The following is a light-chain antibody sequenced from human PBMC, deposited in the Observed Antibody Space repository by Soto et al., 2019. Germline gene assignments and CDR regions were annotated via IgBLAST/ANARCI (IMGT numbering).Light chain of an antibody. CDR1: QSISNY. V-gene: IGKV1-39*01. CDR2: GAS. Sequence: DIQMTHSPPSLSASVGARVTITCRATQSISNYLNWYQQKPGKAPQLLIYGASSLESGVPARFSGSGSGTDFTLTIASLQPEDFGTYYCQQGYSTPYTFGQGTILEIK. J-gene: IGKJ2*01. CDR3: QQGYSTPYT.